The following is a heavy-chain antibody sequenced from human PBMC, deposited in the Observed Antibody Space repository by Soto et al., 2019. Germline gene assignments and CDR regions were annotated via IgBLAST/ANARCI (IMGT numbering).Heavy chain of an antibody. CDR3: AHVGYCISFSCSNWFDP. J-gene: IGHJ5*02. CDR2: IYWDDDK. CDR1: GFSLSTSGVG. D-gene: IGHD2-2*01. V-gene: IGHV2-5*02. Sequence: QITLKESGPTLVKPTQTLTLTCTFSGFSLSTSGVGVGWTRQPPGKALEWLALIYWDDDKRYSPSLKSRLTISKDTSTNHVVLTMTNMHPVDTATYCCAHVGYCISFSCSNWFDPWGQGTLVTVSS.